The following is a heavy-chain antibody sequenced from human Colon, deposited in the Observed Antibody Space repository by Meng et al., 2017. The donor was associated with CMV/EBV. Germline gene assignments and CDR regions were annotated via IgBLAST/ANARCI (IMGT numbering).Heavy chain of an antibody. V-gene: IGHV1-2*06. CDR1: GYTFTSYY. J-gene: IGHJ4*02. Sequence: SCKPSGYTFTSYYMHWLRQAPGQGLEWMGRIDYSNGGTNYAQKFQDRVTMTRDTSISTTYMEVSRLTSDDTAVYYCARDDRSYGVDYWGQGALVTVSS. CDR3: ARDDRSYGVDY. D-gene: IGHD3-10*01. CDR2: IDYSNGGT.